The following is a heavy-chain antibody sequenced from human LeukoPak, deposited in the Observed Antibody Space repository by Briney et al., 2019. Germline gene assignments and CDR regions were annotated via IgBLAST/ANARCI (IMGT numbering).Heavy chain of an antibody. J-gene: IGHJ5*02. Sequence: SETLSLTCAVYGGSFSGYYWSWIRQPPGKGLEWIGEINHSGSTNYNPSLKSRVTISVDTSKNQFSLKLSSVTAADTAVYYCARPGYCSGDSCPRWFDPWGQGTLVTVSS. D-gene: IGHD2-15*01. V-gene: IGHV4-34*01. CDR2: INHSGST. CDR1: GGSFSGYY. CDR3: ARPGYCSGDSCPRWFDP.